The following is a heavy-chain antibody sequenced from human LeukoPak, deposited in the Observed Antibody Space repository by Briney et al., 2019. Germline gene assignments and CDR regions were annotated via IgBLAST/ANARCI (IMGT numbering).Heavy chain of an antibody. D-gene: IGHD2-15*01. V-gene: IGHV4-61*08. CDR3: AREVFGSRPDLDV. CDR1: GGSISSGGYY. Sequence: PSETLSLTCTVSGGSISSGGYYWSWIRQPPGKGLEWIGYIYYSGSTNYNPSLKSRVTISVDTSKNQFSLKLSSVTAADTAVYYCAREVFGSRPDLDVWGKGTTVTVSS. CDR2: IYYSGST. J-gene: IGHJ6*04.